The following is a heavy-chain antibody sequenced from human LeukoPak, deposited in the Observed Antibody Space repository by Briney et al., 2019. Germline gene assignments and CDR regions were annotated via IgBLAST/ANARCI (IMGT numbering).Heavy chain of an antibody. J-gene: IGHJ5*02. Sequence: TGGSLRLSCAASGFTFSSYWMSWVRQAPGKGLEWVANIKQDGSEKYYVDSVKGRFTISRDNAKNSLYLQMNSLRAEDTAVYYCARGYGSGWYVDWFDPWGQGTLVTVSS. CDR3: ARGYGSGWYVDWFDP. CDR1: GFTFSSYW. CDR2: IKQDGSEK. D-gene: IGHD6-19*01. V-gene: IGHV3-7*01.